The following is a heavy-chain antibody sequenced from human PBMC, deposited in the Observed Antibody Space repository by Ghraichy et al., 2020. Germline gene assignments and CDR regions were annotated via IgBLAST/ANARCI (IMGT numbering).Heavy chain of an antibody. CDR2: MTSSGRTK. D-gene: IGHD4-23*01. CDR1: EFTFSSYS. CDR3: ARGSKVVRFYYYDGMDV. Sequence: GGSLRLSCVGSEFTFSSYSMNWVRQSPGKGLEWVSYMTSSGRTKSYADSVKGRFTISRDNAQNSLYLEINSLRDEDTAVYYCARGSKVVRFYYYDGMDVWGQGTTVTVAS. J-gene: IGHJ6*02. V-gene: IGHV3-48*02.